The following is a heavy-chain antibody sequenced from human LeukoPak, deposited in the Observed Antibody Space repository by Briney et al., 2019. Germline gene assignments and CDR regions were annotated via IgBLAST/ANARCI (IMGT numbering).Heavy chain of an antibody. CDR2: INPTPATT. Sequence: ASVTVSCTASVYTITIYYIHWVGQAPGQGFMWMGIINPTPATTTYPHKFQGRLTMTTDTSTSTIYMELSSLRSEDTAVYYCASDTQDFDYWGQGTLVTVSS. J-gene: IGHJ4*02. V-gene: IGHV1-46*01. CDR3: ASDTQDFDY. CDR1: VYTITIYY.